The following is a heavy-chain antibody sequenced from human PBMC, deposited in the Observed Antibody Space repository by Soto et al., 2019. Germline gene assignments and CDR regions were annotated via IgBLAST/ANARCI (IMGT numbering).Heavy chain of an antibody. V-gene: IGHV1-18*01. CDR2: ISAYNGNT. CDR1: GYTFTSYG. D-gene: IGHD2-15*01. Sequence: QVKLVQSGAEVKKPGASVKVSCKASGYTFTSYGISWVRQAPGQELEWMGWISAYNGNTNYAQNLQCRVTMTTDTATSPVYMELVVQGSDDPDVSYSARDLTPSDYWSQGNLVTVSS. CDR3: ARDLTPSDY. J-gene: IGHJ4*02.